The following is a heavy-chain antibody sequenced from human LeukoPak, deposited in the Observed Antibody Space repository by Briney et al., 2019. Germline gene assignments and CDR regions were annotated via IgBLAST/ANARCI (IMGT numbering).Heavy chain of an antibody. Sequence: QPGGSLRLSCAACGFTFSSYGMHWVRQAPGKGLAWVAVIWYDGSNKYYADSVKGRFTISRDNSKNTLYLQMNSLRAEDTAVYYCARLESGSSVNYWGQGTLVTVSS. J-gene: IGHJ4*02. V-gene: IGHV3-33*01. CDR2: IWYDGSNK. CDR1: GFTFSSYG. CDR3: ARLESGSSVNY. D-gene: IGHD6-13*01.